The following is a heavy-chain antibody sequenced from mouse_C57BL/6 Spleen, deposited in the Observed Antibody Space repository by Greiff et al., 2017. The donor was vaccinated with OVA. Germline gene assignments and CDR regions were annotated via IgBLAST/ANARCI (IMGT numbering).Heavy chain of an antibody. CDR3: ARDQIYYGSSYVDY. CDR2: IHPNSGST. D-gene: IGHD1-1*01. CDR1: GYTFTSYW. Sequence: QVQLQQPGAELVKPGASVKLSCKASGYTFTSYWMHWVKQRPGQGLEWIGMIHPNSGSTNYNEKFKSKATLTVDKSSSTAYMQRSSLTSEDSAVYYCARDQIYYGSSYVDYWGQGTTLTVSS. V-gene: IGHV1-64*01. J-gene: IGHJ2*01.